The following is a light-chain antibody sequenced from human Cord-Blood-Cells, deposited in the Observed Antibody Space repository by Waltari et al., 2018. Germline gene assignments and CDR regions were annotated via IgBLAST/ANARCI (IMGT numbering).Light chain of an antibody. CDR2: GAS. V-gene: IGKV3-20*01. J-gene: IGKJ5*01. CDR3: QQFNSYPIT. CDR1: QSVSSSY. Sequence: DIVLTLSPGTLSLSPGERATLSCRASQSVSSSYLAWYQQKPGQAPRLLIYGASSRATGIPDRFSGSGSGTDFTLTISSLQPEDFATYYCQQFNSYPITFGQGTRLEIK.